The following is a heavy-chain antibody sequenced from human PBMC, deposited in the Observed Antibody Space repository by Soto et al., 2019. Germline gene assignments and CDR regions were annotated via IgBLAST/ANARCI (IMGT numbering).Heavy chain of an antibody. D-gene: IGHD2-2*01. J-gene: IGHJ6*02. Sequence: PGGSLRLSCAASGFTFSNAWMNWVRQAPGKGLEWVGRIKRKTDGGTTDYAAPVKGRFTISRDDSKNTLYLQMNSLETDDTAVYYCTTRALVYASSGMDVWGQGTTVTVSS. V-gene: IGHV3-15*07. CDR2: IKRKTDGGTT. CDR3: TTRALVYASSGMDV. CDR1: GFTFSNAW.